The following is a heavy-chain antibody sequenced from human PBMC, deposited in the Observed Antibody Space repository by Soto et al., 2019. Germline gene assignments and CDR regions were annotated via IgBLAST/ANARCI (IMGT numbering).Heavy chain of an antibody. Sequence: EVQLVESGGGLVQPGGSLRLSCAASGFTFSSYSMNWVRQAPGKGLEWVSYISSSSSTIYYADSVKGRFTISRDNAKNSLYLQTNSLRDEDTAVYYCARDRRVYSSLLDYWGQGTLVTVSS. CDR1: GFTFSSYS. D-gene: IGHD6-13*01. V-gene: IGHV3-48*02. CDR3: ARDRRVYSSLLDY. CDR2: ISSSSSTI. J-gene: IGHJ4*02.